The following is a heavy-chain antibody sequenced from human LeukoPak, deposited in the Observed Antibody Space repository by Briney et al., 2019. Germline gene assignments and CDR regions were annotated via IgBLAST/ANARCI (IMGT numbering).Heavy chain of an antibody. CDR2: INPNSGGT. Sequence: ASVKVSCKASGYTFSAYYMHWVRQAPGQGLEWMGWINPNSGGTNYAQKFQGRVTMTRDTSISTAYMDLSRLRSDDTAVYYCARGSSGRIIDYWGQGTLVTVSS. V-gene: IGHV1-2*02. D-gene: IGHD3-16*01. CDR3: ARGSSGRIIDY. CDR1: GYTFSAYY. J-gene: IGHJ4*02.